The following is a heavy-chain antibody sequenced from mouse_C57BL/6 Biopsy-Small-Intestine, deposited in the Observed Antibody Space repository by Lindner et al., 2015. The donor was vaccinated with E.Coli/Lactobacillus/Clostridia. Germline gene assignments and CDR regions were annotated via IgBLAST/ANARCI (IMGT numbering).Heavy chain of an antibody. D-gene: IGHD1-1*01. J-gene: IGHJ2*01. V-gene: IGHV1-42*01. CDR1: GYSFISYC. Sequence: VQLQESGPDLVKPGASVKISCKASGYSFISYCMNWVKQSPEKSLEWIGEINPTTGGTTYNQKFRAKATMTVDKSSSTAYLQLRSLTSEDSAVYFCARYYYASSYFDYWGQGTTLTVSS. CDR2: INPTTGGT. CDR3: ARYYYASSYFDY.